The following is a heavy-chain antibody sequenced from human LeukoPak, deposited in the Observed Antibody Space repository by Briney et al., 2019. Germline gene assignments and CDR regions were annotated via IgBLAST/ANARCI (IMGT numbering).Heavy chain of an antibody. V-gene: IGHV4-34*01. CDR1: GGSFSGYY. D-gene: IGHD6-13*01. CDR3: ARGRYSSSPNYFDY. Sequence: PSETLSLTCAVYGGSFSGYYWSWIRQPPGKGLEWIGEINHSGSTNYNPSLKSRVTISVDTSKNQFSLKLSSVTAADTAVYYCARGRYSSSPNYFDYWGQGTLVTVSS. J-gene: IGHJ4*02. CDR2: INHSGST.